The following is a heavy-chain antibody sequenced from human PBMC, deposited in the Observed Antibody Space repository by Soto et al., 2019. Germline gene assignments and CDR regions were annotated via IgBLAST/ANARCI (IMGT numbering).Heavy chain of an antibody. CDR3: ARDQGGQSGNFIFDN. V-gene: IGHV3-33*01. J-gene: IGHJ4*02. Sequence: ESGGGVVQPGRCLRLSCAASGFTFSDYVMHWVRQAPGKGLEWVAVIWYRGRDIFYADSVKGRFTISRDNSKNTLYLQLNSLRAEDTAVYYCARDQGGQSGNFIFDNWGQGTLVSVSS. CDR1: GFTFSDYV. CDR2: IWYRGRDI. D-gene: IGHD1-26*01.